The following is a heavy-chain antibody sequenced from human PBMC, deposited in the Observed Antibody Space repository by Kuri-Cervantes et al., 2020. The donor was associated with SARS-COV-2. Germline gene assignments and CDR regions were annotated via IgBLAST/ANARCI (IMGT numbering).Heavy chain of an antibody. CDR1: GYSFTSYW. V-gene: IGHV5-10-1*01. CDR3: ARLKSTGWSLIHYYYGMDV. CDR2: IDPSDSYT. D-gene: IGHD6-19*01. J-gene: IGHJ6*02. Sequence: TVSCKGSGYSFTSYWISWVRQMPGKGLEWMGRIDPSDSYTNYSPSFQGHVTLSADKSISTAYLQWSSLKASDTAMYYCARLKSTGWSLIHYYYGMDVWGQGTTVTVSS.